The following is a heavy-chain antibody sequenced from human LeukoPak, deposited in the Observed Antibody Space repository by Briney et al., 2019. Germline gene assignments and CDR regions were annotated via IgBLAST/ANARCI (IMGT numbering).Heavy chain of an antibody. CDR3: TTRSPARYCSDGACSSSADY. Sequence: PGGSLRLSCADYGFSFSDAWMNWVRQAPGKGLEWVGHIRSKGDGGTTDYIAPVKGRFTISRDDSKDTLYLQMNSLNPEDTAMYYCTTRSPARYCSDGACSSSADYWGQGTLVTVSS. D-gene: IGHD2-15*01. CDR1: GFSFSDAW. V-gene: IGHV3-15*07. CDR2: IRSKGDGGTT. J-gene: IGHJ4*02.